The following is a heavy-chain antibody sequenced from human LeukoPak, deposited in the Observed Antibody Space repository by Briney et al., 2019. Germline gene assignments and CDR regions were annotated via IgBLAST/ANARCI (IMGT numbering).Heavy chain of an antibody. D-gene: IGHD3-22*01. V-gene: IGHV4-59*04. CDR1: GGSISSYY. CDR2: IYHSGNT. Sequence: SETLSLTCTVSGGSISSYYWSWIRQPPGKGLEWIGNIYHSGNTYYNPSLKSRVSLSVDTSKNQFSLKLSSVTAADTAVYYCARRDYYDSRLDYWGQGTLVTVSS. J-gene: IGHJ4*02. CDR3: ARRDYYDSRLDY.